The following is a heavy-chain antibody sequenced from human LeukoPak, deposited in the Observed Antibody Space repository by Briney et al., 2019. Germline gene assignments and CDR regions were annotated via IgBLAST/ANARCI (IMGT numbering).Heavy chain of an antibody. Sequence: GGSVKVSCTASGYTFTGYYMHWVRQAPGQGLEWMGRINPNSGGTNYAQKFQGRVTMTRDTSISTAYMELSRLRSDDTAVYHCAREWGNYDSSGYFAHFDYWGQGTLVSVSS. CDR2: INPNSGGT. CDR1: GYTFTGYY. D-gene: IGHD3-22*01. CDR3: AREWGNYDSSGYFAHFDY. J-gene: IGHJ4*02. V-gene: IGHV1-2*06.